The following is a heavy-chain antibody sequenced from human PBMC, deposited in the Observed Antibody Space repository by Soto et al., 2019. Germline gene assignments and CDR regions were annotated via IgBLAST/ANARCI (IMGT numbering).Heavy chain of an antibody. CDR1: GGSISSYY. J-gene: IGHJ4*02. D-gene: IGHD5-18*01. Sequence: SETLSLTCTVSGGSISSYYSSWIRQPPGKGLEWIGYIYYSGSTYYTPSLKSRVTISVDTSKNQFSLKLSSVTAADTAVYYCARDRAMVYFDYWGQGTLVTVSS. CDR3: ARDRAMVYFDY. CDR2: IYYSGST. V-gene: IGHV4-59*12.